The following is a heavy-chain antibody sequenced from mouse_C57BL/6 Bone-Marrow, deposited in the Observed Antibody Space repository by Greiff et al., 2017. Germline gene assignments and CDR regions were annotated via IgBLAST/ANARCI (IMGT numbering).Heavy chain of an antibody. CDR3: ARWVRRYYFDY. Sequence: VQLQEPGAELVRPGTSVKMSCKASGYTFTNYWIGWVKQRPGHGLEWIGDIYPGGGYTNYNEQFKGKATLTADNSSSTAYMQFRSLTSEDSAIYCCARWVRRYYFDYWGQGTTLTVSS. CDR1: GYTFTNYW. J-gene: IGHJ2*01. D-gene: IGHD2-13*01. V-gene: IGHV1-63*01. CDR2: IYPGGGYT.